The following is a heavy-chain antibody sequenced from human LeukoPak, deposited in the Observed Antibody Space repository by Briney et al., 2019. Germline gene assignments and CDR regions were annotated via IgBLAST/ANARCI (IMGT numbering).Heavy chain of an antibody. D-gene: IGHD1-26*01. Sequence: SSETLPLTCTVSGGSISSGGYYWSWIRQHPGKGLEWIGYIYYSGSTYYNPSLKSRVTISVDTSKNQFSLKLSSVTAADTAVYYCASAWAQEYYFDYWGQGTLVTVSS. CDR1: GGSISSGGYY. CDR2: IYYSGST. J-gene: IGHJ4*02. V-gene: IGHV4-31*03. CDR3: ASAWAQEYYFDY.